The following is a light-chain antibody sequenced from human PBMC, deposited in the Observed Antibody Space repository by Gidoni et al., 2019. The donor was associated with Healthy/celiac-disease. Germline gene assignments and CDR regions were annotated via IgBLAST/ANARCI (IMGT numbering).Light chain of an antibody. Sequence: EIVLTQSPGTLSLSPGERATLSCRASQSVSSSYLAWYQQKPGQAPRLLIYGASSRATGIPDRFSGSGSGTDFTLTISRLEPEDFAVYYCQRYGSSLLTFXGXTKVEIK. CDR1: QSVSSSY. J-gene: IGKJ4*01. V-gene: IGKV3-20*01. CDR2: GAS. CDR3: QRYGSSLLT.